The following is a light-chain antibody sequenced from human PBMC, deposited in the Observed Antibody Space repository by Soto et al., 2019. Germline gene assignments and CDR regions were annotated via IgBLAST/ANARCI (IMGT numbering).Light chain of an antibody. CDR1: SSDVGGYNY. CDR3: SSYAASNNLGV. Sequence: QSALTQPPSASGSPGQSGTISCIGTSSDVGGYNYVSWYQQHPGKAPTLMIYEVSKRPSGVPDRFSGSKSGNTASLTVSGLQAEDEADYYCSSYAASNNLGVFGGGTKLTVL. V-gene: IGLV2-8*01. J-gene: IGLJ2*01. CDR2: EVS.